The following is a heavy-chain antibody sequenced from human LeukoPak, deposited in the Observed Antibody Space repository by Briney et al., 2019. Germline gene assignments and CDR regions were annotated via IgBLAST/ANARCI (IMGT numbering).Heavy chain of an antibody. J-gene: IGHJ4*02. CDR1: GFTFSSNY. CDR2: IYSGGST. D-gene: IGHD2-21*02. V-gene: IGHV3-53*01. CDR3: ARDAYCGGDCYYFDY. Sequence: PGGSLRLSCAASGFTFSSNYMSWVRQAPGKGLEWVSVIYSGGSTYYADSVKGRFTISRDNSKNTLYLQMNSLRAEDTAVYYCARDAYCGGDCYYFDYWGQGTLVTVSS.